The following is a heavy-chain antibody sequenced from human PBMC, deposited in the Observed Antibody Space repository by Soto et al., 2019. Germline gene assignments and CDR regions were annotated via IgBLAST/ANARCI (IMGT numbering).Heavy chain of an antibody. Sequence: GSLRLSCAASGFTFSSYSMNWVRQAPGKGLEWVSSISSSSSYIYYADSVKGRFTISRDNAKNSLYLQMNSLRAEDTAVYYCARPTAPHSSSWYRDAFDIWGQGTMVTVSS. CDR2: ISSSSSYI. CDR3: ARPTAPHSSSWYRDAFDI. CDR1: GFTFSSYS. V-gene: IGHV3-21*01. J-gene: IGHJ3*02. D-gene: IGHD6-13*01.